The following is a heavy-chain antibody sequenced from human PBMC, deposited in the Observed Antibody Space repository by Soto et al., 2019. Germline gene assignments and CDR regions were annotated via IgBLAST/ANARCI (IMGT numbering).Heavy chain of an antibody. CDR3: ARESEDLTSNFDY. CDR2: ISSTTNYI. V-gene: IGHV3-21*06. Sequence: GGSLRLSSAASGFTFTRYSMNWVRQAPGKGLEWVSSISSTTNYIYYGDSMKGRFTISRDNAKNSLYLEMNSLRAEDTAVYYCARESEDLTSNFDYWGQGTLVTVSS. J-gene: IGHJ4*02. CDR1: GFTFTRYS.